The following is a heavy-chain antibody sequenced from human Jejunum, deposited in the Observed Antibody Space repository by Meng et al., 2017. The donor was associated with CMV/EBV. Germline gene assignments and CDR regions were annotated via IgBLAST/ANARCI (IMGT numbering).Heavy chain of an antibody. V-gene: IGHV3-23*05. CDR3: ASTYVDYADRWYLED. CDR1: GFILSGYA. D-gene: IGHD3-16*01. CDR2: IYTNANT. J-gene: IGHJ4*02. Sequence: GFILSGYAMRWVRQAPGKGLEWVSVIYTNANTKYSDSVRGRFTISRDTSKNTLYLQMNNLTAADTATYYCASTYVDYADRWYLEDWGQGTLVTVSS.